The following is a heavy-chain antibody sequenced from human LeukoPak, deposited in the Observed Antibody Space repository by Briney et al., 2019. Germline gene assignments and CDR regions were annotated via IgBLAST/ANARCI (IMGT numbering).Heavy chain of an antibody. V-gene: IGHV1-69*13. CDR1: GGTFSSYA. Sequence: SVKVSCKASGGTFSSYAISWVRQAPGQGLEWMGGIIPIFGTANYAQKFQGRVTITADESTSTAHMELSSLRSEDTAVYYCGRWRESSSWPPGYLQHWGQGTLVIVSS. D-gene: IGHD6-13*01. CDR3: GRWRESSSWPPGYLQH. CDR2: IIPIFGTA. J-gene: IGHJ1*01.